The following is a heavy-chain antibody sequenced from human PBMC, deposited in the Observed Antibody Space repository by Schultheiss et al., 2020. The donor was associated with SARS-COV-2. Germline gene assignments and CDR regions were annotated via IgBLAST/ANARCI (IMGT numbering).Heavy chain of an antibody. Sequence: ASVKVSCKVSGYTLTELSMHWVRQAPGKGLEWMGWINPNSGGTNYAQKFQGWVTMTRDTSISTAYMELSRLRSDDTAVYYCARGPGDIVATSHFDYWGQGTLVTVSS. CDR2: INPNSGGT. CDR3: ARGPGDIVATSHFDY. J-gene: IGHJ4*02. CDR1: GYTLTELS. V-gene: IGHV1-2*04. D-gene: IGHD5-12*01.